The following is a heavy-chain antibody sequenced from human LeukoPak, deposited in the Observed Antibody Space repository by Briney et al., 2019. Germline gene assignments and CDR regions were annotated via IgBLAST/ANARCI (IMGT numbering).Heavy chain of an antibody. Sequence: GGSLRLSCATSGFPFSDFSMTWVRQAPGKGLEWISTTNSGGTTTYYAESVKGRFTISRDNFKSALYLQMSSLRVEDTAIYYCAKQSYARSLGEGGPGTLVTVSS. V-gene: IGHV3-23*01. CDR2: TNSGGTTT. CDR1: GFPFSDFS. CDR3: AKQSYARSLGE. J-gene: IGHJ4*02. D-gene: IGHD3-10*02.